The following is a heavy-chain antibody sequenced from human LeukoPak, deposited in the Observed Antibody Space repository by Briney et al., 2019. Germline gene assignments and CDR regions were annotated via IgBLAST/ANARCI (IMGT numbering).Heavy chain of an antibody. Sequence: GGTLRLSCAASGFTFRGSAMHWVRQTFGKGLEWVGLIRSKTNSYATSYAASVKGRFALSRDDSKNTAYLQMNSLKAKDTAVYYCASAPAVASVYFDYWGQGTLVTVSS. J-gene: IGHJ4*02. CDR2: IRSKTNSYAT. V-gene: IGHV3-73*01. D-gene: IGHD2-2*01. CDR3: ASAPAVASVYFDY. CDR1: GFTFRGSA.